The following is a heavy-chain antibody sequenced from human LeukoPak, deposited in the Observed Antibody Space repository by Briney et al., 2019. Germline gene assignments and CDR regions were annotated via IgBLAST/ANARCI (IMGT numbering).Heavy chain of an antibody. D-gene: IGHD7-27*01. CDR2: INHSGST. CDR3: ARGQSWGLDY. CDR1: GGSFSGYY. V-gene: IGHV4-34*01. J-gene: IGHJ4*02. Sequence: SETLSFTCAVYGGSFSGYYWSWIRQPPGKGLEWIGEINHSGSTNYNPSLKSRVTISVDTSKNQFSLKLSSVTAADTAVYYCARGQSWGLDYWGQGTLVTVSS.